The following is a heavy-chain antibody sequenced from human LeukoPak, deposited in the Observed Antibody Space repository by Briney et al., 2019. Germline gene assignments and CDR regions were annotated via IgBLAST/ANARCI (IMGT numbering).Heavy chain of an antibody. Sequence: GGSLRLSCTASGFTVSSNYTSWVRQAPGKGLDWGSVIYSGGSTYYADSVKGRFTISRDNSKNTLYLQMNSLRAEDTAVYYCARGITMVRGPNFFDYWGQGTLVTVSS. D-gene: IGHD3-10*01. V-gene: IGHV3-53*01. CDR1: GFTVSSNY. CDR2: IYSGGST. J-gene: IGHJ4*02. CDR3: ARGITMVRGPNFFDY.